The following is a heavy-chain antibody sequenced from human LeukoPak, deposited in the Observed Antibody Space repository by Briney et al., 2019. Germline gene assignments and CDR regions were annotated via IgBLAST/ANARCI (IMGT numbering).Heavy chain of an antibody. V-gene: IGHV3-7*01. CDR3: ARDLSGVTGYTYGRGIDY. J-gene: IGHJ4*02. CDR1: GFIFNHYA. Sequence: GGSLRLSCAASGFIFNHYAMSWVRQAPGKGLECVAKIQQDGSDQSGSEKNYLDSVKGRFTISRDNAKNSLYLEMNSLRVEDTAVYYCARDLSGVTGYTYGRGIDYWGQGTLVTVSS. CDR2: IQQDGSDQSGSEK. D-gene: IGHD5-18*01.